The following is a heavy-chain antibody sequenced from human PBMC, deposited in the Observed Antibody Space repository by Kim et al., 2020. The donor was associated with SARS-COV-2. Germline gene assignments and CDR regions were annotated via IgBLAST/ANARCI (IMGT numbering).Heavy chain of an antibody. Sequence: GGSLRLSCAASGFTFSSYAMSWVRQAPGKGLEWVSAISGSGGSTYYADSVKGRFTISRDNSKNTLYLQMNSLRSEDTAVYYCAKKSRGHYYGSGSPFRTDYYYYYGMDVWGQGTTVTVSS. CDR2: ISGSGGST. V-gene: IGHV3-23*01. CDR1: GFTFSSYA. J-gene: IGHJ6*02. CDR3: AKKSRGHYYGSGSPFRTDYYYYYGMDV. D-gene: IGHD3-10*01.